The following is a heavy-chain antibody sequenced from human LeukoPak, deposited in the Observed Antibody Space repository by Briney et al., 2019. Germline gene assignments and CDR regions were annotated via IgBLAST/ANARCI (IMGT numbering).Heavy chain of an antibody. D-gene: IGHD4-17*01. CDR2: MNPNSGNT. Sequence: AAVKVSCKASGYTFTSYDINWVRQATVQGLEWMGWMNPNSGNTGYAQKFQGRVTITRNTSISTAYMELSSLRSEDTAVYYCARAGYGDSDFDYWGQGTLVTVSS. CDR1: GYTFTSYD. V-gene: IGHV1-8*03. J-gene: IGHJ4*02. CDR3: ARAGYGDSDFDY.